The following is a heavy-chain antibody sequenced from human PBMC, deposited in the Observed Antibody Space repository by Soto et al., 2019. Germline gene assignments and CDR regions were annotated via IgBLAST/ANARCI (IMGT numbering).Heavy chain of an antibody. V-gene: IGHV3-9*01. CDR1: GFTFDDYA. Sequence: PGGSVRLSCAASGFTFDDYAIHWVRQAPGKGLEWVSGISWNSGSIGYADSVKGRFTISRDNAKNSLYLQMNSLRAEDTALYYCAKSGAAGYFDYWGQGTLVTVSS. CDR3: AKSGAAGYFDY. CDR2: ISWNSGSI. J-gene: IGHJ4*02. D-gene: IGHD6-13*01.